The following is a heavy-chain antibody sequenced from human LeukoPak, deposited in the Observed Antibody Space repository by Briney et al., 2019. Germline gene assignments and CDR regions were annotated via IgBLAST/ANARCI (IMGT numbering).Heavy chain of an antibody. CDR3: ARGLRTGNYYFDY. V-gene: IGHV4-59*01. J-gene: IGHJ4*02. CDR2: IYYSGNT. Sequence: PSETLSLTCTVSGGSISSYYWSWIRQPPGKGLEWIGYIYYSGNTNYNPSLTSRVTISIDTSKNQFSLKLSSVTAADTAMYYCARGLRTGNYYFDYWGQGTLVTVSS. CDR1: GGSISSYY. D-gene: IGHD2-8*02.